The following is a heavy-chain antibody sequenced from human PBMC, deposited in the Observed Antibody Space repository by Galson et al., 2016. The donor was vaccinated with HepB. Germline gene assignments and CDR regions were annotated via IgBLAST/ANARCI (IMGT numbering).Heavy chain of an antibody. J-gene: IGHJ3*02. V-gene: IGHV4-39*01. CDR3: ATQLREGSAYAHAFDI. CDR2: IFYNGAA. CDR1: GGSISSSGYY. D-gene: IGHD3-22*01. Sequence: ETLSLTCTVSGGSISSSGYYWAWIRQSPEKGLDWIGSIFYNGAAYNSQSFHSRLTMSLDTSKNVFSLTLTSVIAADTAVYYCATQLREGSAYAHAFDIWGQGTVVTVSS.